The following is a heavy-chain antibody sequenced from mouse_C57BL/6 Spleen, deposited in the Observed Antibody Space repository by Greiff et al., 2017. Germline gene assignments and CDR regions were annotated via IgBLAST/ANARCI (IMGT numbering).Heavy chain of an antibody. J-gene: IGHJ2*01. CDR3: ASSSSLYFDY. Sequence: QVQLQQPGAELVKPGASVKLSCKASGYTFTSYWLQWVKQRPGQGLEWIGEIDPSDSYTNYNQKFKGKATLTVDTSSSTAYMQLSSLTSEDSAVYYCASSSSLYFDYWGQGTTLTVSS. V-gene: IGHV1-50*01. CDR2: IDPSDSYT. CDR1: GYTFTSYW.